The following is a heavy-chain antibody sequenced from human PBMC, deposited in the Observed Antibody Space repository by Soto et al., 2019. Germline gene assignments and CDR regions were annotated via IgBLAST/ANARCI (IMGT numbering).Heavy chain of an antibody. CDR3: ARFYGDYYNWFDP. Sequence: SETLSLTCTVSGGSISSRGYYWGWIRQPPGKGLEWIGTIYYSGSTYYNPSLKSRVTISVDTSKNQFSLKLSSVTAADTAVYYCARFYGDYYNWFDPWGQGTLVTVS. J-gene: IGHJ5*02. V-gene: IGHV4-39*01. CDR2: IYYSGST. CDR1: GGSISSRGYY. D-gene: IGHD4-17*01.